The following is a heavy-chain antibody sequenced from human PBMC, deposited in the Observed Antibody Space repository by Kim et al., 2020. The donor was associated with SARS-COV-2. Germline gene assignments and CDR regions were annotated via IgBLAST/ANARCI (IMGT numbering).Heavy chain of an antibody. CDR3: TRGLGGRILDN. CDR1: GFTFSSYW. V-gene: IGHV3-74*01. D-gene: IGHD3-10*01. J-gene: IGHJ4*02. CDR2: ICTDGIIT. Sequence: GGSLRLSCAASGFTFSSYWMHWVRQAPGKGLVWVSRICTDGIITAYADSVKGRFTISRDNAKNTLYLQMNSLRAEDTAVYYCTRGLGGRILDNWDQGTLV.